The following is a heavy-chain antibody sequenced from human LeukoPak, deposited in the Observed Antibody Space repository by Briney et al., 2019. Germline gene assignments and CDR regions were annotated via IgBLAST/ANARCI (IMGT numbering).Heavy chain of an antibody. CDR1: GYTLTGYY. CDR2: INPNSGDT. Sequence: ASVKVSCKASGYTLTGYYMHWVRQAPRQGLEWMGWINPNSGDTNYAQKFQGRVTMTRDTSISTAYMELSRLRSDDTAVYYCARARWDSSGPDYWGQGTLVTVSS. J-gene: IGHJ4*02. D-gene: IGHD6-25*01. V-gene: IGHV1-2*02. CDR3: ARARWDSSGPDY.